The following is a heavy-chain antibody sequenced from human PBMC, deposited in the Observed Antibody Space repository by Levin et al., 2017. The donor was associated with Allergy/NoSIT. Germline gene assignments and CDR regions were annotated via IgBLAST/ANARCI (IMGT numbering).Heavy chain of an antibody. D-gene: IGHD4-17*01. CDR3: ARARYDYGDYRDSYFDL. Sequence: GGSLRLSCAASGLNLISYSMNWVRQAPGKGLEWVSSISSSSSYIYYADSVKGRFTISRDNAKNSLYLQMNSLRAEDTAAYYCARARYDYGDYRDSYFDLWRRGTLVTVSS. J-gene: IGHJ2*01. V-gene: IGHV3-21*01. CDR2: ISSSSSYI. CDR1: GLNLISYS.